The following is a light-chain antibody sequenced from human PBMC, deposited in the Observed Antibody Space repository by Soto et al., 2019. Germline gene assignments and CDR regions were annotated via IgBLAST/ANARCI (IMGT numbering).Light chain of an antibody. CDR3: LQDNSYPLT. CDR1: QSISSK. J-gene: IGKJ4*01. CDR2: GAS. Sequence: EIVMTQSPATLSVSPGERATLSCRASQSISSKLAWYQQKPGQAPRLLIYGASTRATGIPVRFSGSGSGTEFTLTITSLQSEDFAVYYCLQDNSYPLTFGGGTKVDI. V-gene: IGKV3-15*01.